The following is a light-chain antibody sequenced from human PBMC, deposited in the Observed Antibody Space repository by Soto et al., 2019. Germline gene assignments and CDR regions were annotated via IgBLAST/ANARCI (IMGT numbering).Light chain of an antibody. J-gene: IGKJ4*01. CDR2: DAS. CDR1: QSVSSY. V-gene: IGKV3-11*01. Sequence: EIVLTQSPATLSLSPGERATLSCRASQSVSSYLAWYQHQPGQAPRLLIYDASNRATGIPARFSGSGSGTDFTLTISSLEPEDFAVYYCQQRSNWPRLTFGGGNKVEIK. CDR3: QQRSNWPRLT.